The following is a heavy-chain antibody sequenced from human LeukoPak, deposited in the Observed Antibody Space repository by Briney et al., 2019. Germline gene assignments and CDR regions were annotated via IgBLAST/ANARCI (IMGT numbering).Heavy chain of an antibody. V-gene: IGHV3-72*01. D-gene: IGHD5-18*01. J-gene: IGHJ4*02. CDR3: ARVGGDTGRSFDY. Sequence: GGSLRLSCAASGFTFSDHYVDWVRQAPGKGLEWVGRTRKRANSYTSEYAASVKGRFTISRDDSKNSLYLQMNSLKAEDTAVYYCARVGGDTGRSFDYWGQGTLVTVSS. CDR1: GFTFSDHY. CDR2: TRKRANSYTS.